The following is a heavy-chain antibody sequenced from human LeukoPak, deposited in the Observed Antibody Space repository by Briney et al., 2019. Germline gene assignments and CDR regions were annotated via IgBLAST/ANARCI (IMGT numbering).Heavy chain of an antibody. V-gene: IGHV3-30*04. CDR3: ARASSSRHLKYAFDI. CDR1: GFTFSSYA. Sequence: GRSLRLSCAASGFTFSSYAMHWVRQAPGKGLEWVAVISYDGSNKYYADSVKGRFTISRDNSKNTLYLQMNSLRAEDTAVYYCARASSSRHLKYAFDIWGQGTMVTVSS. CDR2: ISYDGSNK. D-gene: IGHD6-13*01. J-gene: IGHJ3*02.